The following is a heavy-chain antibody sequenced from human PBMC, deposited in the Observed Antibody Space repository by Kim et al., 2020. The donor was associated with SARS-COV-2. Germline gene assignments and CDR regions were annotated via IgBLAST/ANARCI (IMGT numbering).Heavy chain of an antibody. Sequence: SETLSLTCTVSGGSISSSSYYWGWIRQPPGKGLEWIGSIYYSGSTYYNPSLKSRVTISVDTSKNQFSLKLSSVTAADTAVYYCARDINYVPQSWGQGTLVTVSS. CDR3: ARDINYVPQS. D-gene: IGHD1-7*01. V-gene: IGHV4-39*07. CDR2: IYYSGST. J-gene: IGHJ5*02. CDR1: GGSISSSSYY.